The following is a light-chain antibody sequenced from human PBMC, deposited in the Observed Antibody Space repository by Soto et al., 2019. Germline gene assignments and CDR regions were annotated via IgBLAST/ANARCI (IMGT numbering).Light chain of an antibody. V-gene: IGKV3-20*01. CDR2: GAS. J-gene: IGKJ1*01. CDR3: QQYGSSGT. CDR1: QSVSNNY. Sequence: EIVLTQSPVTLSLSPGERATLSCLASQSVSNNYLAWYQQKPGQAPRLLIYGASNGATGIPDRFSGSGSGTDFTLTISRLEPEDFAVYYCQQYGSSGTFGQGTKVDIK.